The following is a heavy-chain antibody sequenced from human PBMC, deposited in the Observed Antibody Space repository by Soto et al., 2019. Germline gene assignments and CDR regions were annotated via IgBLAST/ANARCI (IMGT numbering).Heavy chain of an antibody. D-gene: IGHD3-9*01. CDR1: GDSINSDKYY. Sequence: SETLSLTCSVSGDSINSDKYYWGWIRQPPGKGLEWIGSIYYRGNTYYNPSLQTRVTISLDKSKSQFSLKLNPMTAADSAVYFCARLEGLATISYYFDFWGQGALVTVSS. CDR3: ARLEGLATISYYFDF. V-gene: IGHV4-39*01. CDR2: IYYRGNT. J-gene: IGHJ4*02.